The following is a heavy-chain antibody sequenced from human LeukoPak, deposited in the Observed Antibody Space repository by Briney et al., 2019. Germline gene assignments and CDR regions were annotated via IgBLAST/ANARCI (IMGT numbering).Heavy chain of an antibody. Sequence: GGSLRLSCTASGFSFSSFAMHWVRQAPGKGLEWVAVISYDAKTIYYADSVKGRFIISRDQSKNTLYLQMNSLRTEDTAVYYCAKRPITWDLDYWGQGARVTVTT. J-gene: IGHJ4*02. CDR2: ISYDAKTI. CDR1: GFSFSSFA. CDR3: AKRPITWDLDY. D-gene: IGHD1-26*01. V-gene: IGHV3-30*18.